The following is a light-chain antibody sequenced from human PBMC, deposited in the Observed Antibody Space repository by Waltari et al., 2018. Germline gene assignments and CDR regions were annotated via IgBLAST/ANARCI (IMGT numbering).Light chain of an antibody. Sequence: QSALTQPASVSGSPGQSISISCIGTSSDIGTFNLVSWYLQYPGTAPNLLIYDVSPRPSGVSSRVSGSKSGNTASLTISGLQAEDEAIYYCCSYAGSRTWVFGGGTKLTVL. CDR1: SSDIGTFNL. CDR2: DVS. V-gene: IGLV2-23*02. J-gene: IGLJ3*02. CDR3: CSYAGSRTWV.